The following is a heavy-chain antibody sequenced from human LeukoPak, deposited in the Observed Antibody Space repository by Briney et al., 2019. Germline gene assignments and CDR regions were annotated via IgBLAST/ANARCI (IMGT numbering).Heavy chain of an antibody. CDR2: VYRGGST. V-gene: IGHV4-4*02. CDR1: GASISSSNW. J-gene: IGHJ3*01. CDR3: ARVVVTAHDVFDV. D-gene: IGHD2-21*02. Sequence: PSETLSLTCSVSGASISSSNWWTWVRPPPGKGLEWIGVVYRGGSTNYRPSLRGRVTILVDSPQNQFSPKLTSVPAEAPASYYCARVVVTAHDVFDVWGEGTMVTVSS.